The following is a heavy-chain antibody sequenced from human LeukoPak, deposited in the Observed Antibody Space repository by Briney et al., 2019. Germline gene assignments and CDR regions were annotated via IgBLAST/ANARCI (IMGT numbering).Heavy chain of an antibody. V-gene: IGHV4-39*07. J-gene: IGHJ4*02. D-gene: IGHD6-19*01. CDR2: IFNSGST. CDR1: SGSMSTSSHY. Sequence: SETLSLTCSVSSGSMSTSSHYWGWIRQPPGKGLEWIGTIFNSGSTYYNPSLKSRVTISADTSKNQFSLKLSSVTAADTAVYYRARDRSVADTSLGYWGQGTLVTVSS. CDR3: ARDRSVADTSLGY.